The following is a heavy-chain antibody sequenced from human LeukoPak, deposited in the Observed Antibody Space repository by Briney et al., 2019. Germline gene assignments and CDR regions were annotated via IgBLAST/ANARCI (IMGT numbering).Heavy chain of an antibody. CDR3: ASSVRYYDSSGQLDY. CDR2: IDYSGIT. V-gene: IGHV4-39*01. J-gene: IGHJ4*02. D-gene: IGHD3-22*01. CDR1: GGSITSRTYS. Sequence: SETLSLTCTVSGGSITSRTYSWGWTRQPPGKGLECIGTIDYSGITYYNPSLKSRVTISVDTSKNQFSLKLSSVTAADTAVYYCASSVRYYDSSGQLDYWGQGTLVTVSS.